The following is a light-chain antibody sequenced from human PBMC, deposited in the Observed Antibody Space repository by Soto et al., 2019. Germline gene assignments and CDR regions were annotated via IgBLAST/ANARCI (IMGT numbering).Light chain of an antibody. CDR3: QHYNSYSEA. V-gene: IGKV1-5*03. J-gene: IGKJ1*01. CDR1: QTISSW. CDR2: NAS. Sequence: DIQMTQYPSTLSGSVGDRVTITCWASQTISSWLAWYQQKPGKAPKLLIYNASTLKSGVPSRLRGSGYGTEFTITISSLKNDDFATYYCQHYNSYSEAFGQGTKVDIK.